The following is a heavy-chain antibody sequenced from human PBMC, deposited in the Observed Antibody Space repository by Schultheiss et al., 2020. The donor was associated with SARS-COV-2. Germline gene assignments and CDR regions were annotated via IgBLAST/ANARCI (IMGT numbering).Heavy chain of an antibody. D-gene: IGHD7-27*01. CDR3: ARDGEDTDGMDV. CDR2: INPSSGAT. J-gene: IGHJ6*02. V-gene: IGHV1-2*02. Sequence: ASVKVSCKASGGTFSSYAISWVRQAPGQGLEWMGWINPSSGATNYAQRFEGRVTMTRDTSVSTAYMELRRLSYDDTAVYYCARDGEDTDGMDVWGQGTTVTVSS. CDR1: GGTFSSYA.